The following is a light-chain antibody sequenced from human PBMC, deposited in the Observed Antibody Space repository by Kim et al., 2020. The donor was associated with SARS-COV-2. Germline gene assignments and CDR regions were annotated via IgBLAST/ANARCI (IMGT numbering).Light chain of an antibody. Sequence: EIVMTQSPATLSVSPGERATLSCRASQSVSSSLAWYQQKPGQGPRLLIYGASTRATGIPARFSGSGSGTEFTLTISSLQSEDFAVYYCQQYNSWPPLTFGGGTKVEI. V-gene: IGKV3-15*01. J-gene: IGKJ4*01. CDR2: GAS. CDR3: QQYNSWPPLT. CDR1: QSVSSS.